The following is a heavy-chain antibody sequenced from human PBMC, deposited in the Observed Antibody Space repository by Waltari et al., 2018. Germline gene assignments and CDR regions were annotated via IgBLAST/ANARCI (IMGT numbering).Heavy chain of an antibody. Sequence: EVQLLESGGGLVQPGGSLRLSCAGSGFTFSSYAMSCVLQAPGKGLEWVSAISGSRGSTYYADSVKGRFTISRDNSKNTLYLQMNSLRAEDTAVYYCAKDWYYYDSSPNGGQGTLVTVSS. CDR2: ISGSRGST. CDR1: GFTFSSYA. V-gene: IGHV3-23*01. J-gene: IGHJ4*02. CDR3: AKDWYYYDSSPN. D-gene: IGHD3-22*01.